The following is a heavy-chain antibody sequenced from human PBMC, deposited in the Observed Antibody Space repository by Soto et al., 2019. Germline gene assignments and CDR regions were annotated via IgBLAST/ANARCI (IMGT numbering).Heavy chain of an antibody. CDR1: GFTFGSNW. CDR2: IKRDGSEK. Sequence: EVQLVESGGGLVQPGGSPRLSCAASGFTFGSNWMSWVRQAPGKGLEWVANIKRDGSEKYYVDSVKGRFTISRDNAKNTLYLQMNSLRADYTAVYYCASLEWESSGYADYWGQGTLVTVSS. V-gene: IGHV3-7*03. D-gene: IGHD5-12*01. CDR3: ASLEWESSGYADY. J-gene: IGHJ4*02.